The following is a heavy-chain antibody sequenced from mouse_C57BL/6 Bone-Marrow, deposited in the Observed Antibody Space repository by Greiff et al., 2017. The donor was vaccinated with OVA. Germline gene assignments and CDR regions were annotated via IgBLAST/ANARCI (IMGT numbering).Heavy chain of an antibody. CDR3: ARDGGVVATDY. Sequence: QVQLQQPGAELVKPGASVKLSCKASGYTFTSYWMHWVKQRPGQGLEWIGMIHPNSGSTNYNEKFKSKATLTVDKSSSTAYMQLSSLTSEDSAVYYCARDGGVVATDYWGQGTTLTVSS. V-gene: IGHV1-64*01. CDR2: IHPNSGST. CDR1: GYTFTSYW. D-gene: IGHD1-1*01. J-gene: IGHJ2*01.